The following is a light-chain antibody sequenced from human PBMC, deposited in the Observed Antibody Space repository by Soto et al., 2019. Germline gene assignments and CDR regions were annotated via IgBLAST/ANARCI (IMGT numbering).Light chain of an antibody. CDR1: QSVSSSY. V-gene: IGKV3-20*01. CDR2: GAS. Sequence: EIVLTQSPGTLSLSPGERATLSCSASQSVSSSYLAWYQQKPGQAPRLLIYGASSRATGIPDRFSGSGSGTDFALNISRLEPEDVAVYYCQQYGSSHLTFGGWTKVEIK. CDR3: QQYGSSHLT. J-gene: IGKJ4*01.